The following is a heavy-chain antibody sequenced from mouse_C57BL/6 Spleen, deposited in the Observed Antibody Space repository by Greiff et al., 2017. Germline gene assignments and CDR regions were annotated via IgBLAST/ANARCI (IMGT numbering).Heavy chain of an antibody. CDR2: IWSGGST. D-gene: IGHD4-1*01. Sequence: QVQLKESGPGLVQPSQSLSITCTVSGFSLTSYGVHWVRQSPGKGLEWLGVIWSGGSTDSNAAFISRLSISKDNSKSQVFFKMNSLQADDTAIYYCAREGLGVDYWGQGTTLTVSS. CDR3: AREGLGVDY. J-gene: IGHJ2*01. V-gene: IGHV2-2*01. CDR1: GFSLTSYG.